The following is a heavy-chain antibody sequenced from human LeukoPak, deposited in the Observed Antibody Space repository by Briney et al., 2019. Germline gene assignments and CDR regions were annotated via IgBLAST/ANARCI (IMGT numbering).Heavy chain of an antibody. Sequence: TSETLSLTCTVSGGSISSYYWSWIRQPPGKGLEWIGYIYYSGSTNYNPSLKSRVTISVDTSKNQFSLKLSSVTAADTAVYYCTRVGSPVGGPEYYFDYWGQGTLVTVSS. CDR1: GGSISSYY. J-gene: IGHJ4*02. D-gene: IGHD3-16*01. CDR3: TRVGSPVGGPEYYFDY. V-gene: IGHV4-59*01. CDR2: IYYSGST.